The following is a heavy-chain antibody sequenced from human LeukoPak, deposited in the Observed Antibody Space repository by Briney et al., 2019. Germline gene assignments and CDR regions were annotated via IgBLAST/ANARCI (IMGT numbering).Heavy chain of an antibody. V-gene: IGHV1-24*01. CDR3: ATGPPRGREAGAGGGFDY. D-gene: IGHD6-19*01. Sequence: ASVKVSCKVSGYTLTELSMHWVRQAPGKGLEWMGGFDPEDGETIYAQKFQGRVTMTEDTSTDTAYMELSSLRSEDTAWYYCATGPPRGREAGAGGGFDYWGQGTLVTVSS. J-gene: IGHJ4*02. CDR1: GYTLTELS. CDR2: FDPEDGET.